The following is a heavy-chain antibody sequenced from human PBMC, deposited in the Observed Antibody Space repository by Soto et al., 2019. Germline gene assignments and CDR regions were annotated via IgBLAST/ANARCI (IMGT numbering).Heavy chain of an antibody. CDR3: ARAASTSCYEFQY. V-gene: IGHV3-48*01. Sequence: GGSLRLSCAASGFTFSSYSMNWVRQAPGKGLEWVSYITGSSSTIYYADSVKGRFTISRDNAKNSLFLQMNSLTAEDTAVYYCARAASTSCYEFQYWAQGTLVTVS. CDR2: ITGSSSTI. J-gene: IGHJ1*01. D-gene: IGHD2-2*01. CDR1: GFTFSSYS.